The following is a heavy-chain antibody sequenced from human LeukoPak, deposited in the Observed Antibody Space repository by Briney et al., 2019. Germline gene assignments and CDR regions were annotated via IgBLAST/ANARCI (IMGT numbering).Heavy chain of an antibody. V-gene: IGHV3-30*18. Sequence: GGSLRLSCAASGFTFSTYGMHWVRQAPGKGLDWVAVISYDGDNKFYADSVKGRFTISRDNSKNTLYLQMNSLRAEDTALYYCAEPPGSVLLCSNPWRHFDHWGQGTLVTVSS. CDR2: ISYDGDNK. CDR1: GFTFSTYG. J-gene: IGHJ4*02. CDR3: AEPPGSVLLCSNPWRHFDH. D-gene: IGHD6-13*01.